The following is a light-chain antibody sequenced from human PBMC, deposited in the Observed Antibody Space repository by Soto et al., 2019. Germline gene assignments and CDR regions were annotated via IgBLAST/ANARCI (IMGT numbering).Light chain of an antibody. J-gene: IGLJ1*01. V-gene: IGLV1-44*01. CDR3: AAWDDSLNGNYV. Sequence: LLTQPAPASGTPGQRCTISCSGSSSNIGNNTVNWYQQLPGTAPKLLIYSNNQRPSVVPDRFSGSTSGTSPSQANSGLQSEYEADYYCAAWDDSLNGNYVFGTGTKVTVL. CDR2: SNN. CDR1: SSNIGNNT.